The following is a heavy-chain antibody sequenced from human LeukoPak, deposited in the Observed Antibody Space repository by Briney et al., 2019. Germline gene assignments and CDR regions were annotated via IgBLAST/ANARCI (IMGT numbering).Heavy chain of an antibody. D-gene: IGHD3-9*01. Sequence: PGGSLRLSCAASGFTSSSYGMHWVRQAPGKGLEWVAVIWYDGSNKYYADSVKGRFTISRDNSKNTLYLQMNSLRAEDTAVYYCASEKYYDILTGYYAPLDVWGQGTTVTVSS. J-gene: IGHJ6*02. CDR3: ASEKYYDILTGYYAPLDV. CDR2: IWYDGSNK. V-gene: IGHV3-33*01. CDR1: GFTSSSYG.